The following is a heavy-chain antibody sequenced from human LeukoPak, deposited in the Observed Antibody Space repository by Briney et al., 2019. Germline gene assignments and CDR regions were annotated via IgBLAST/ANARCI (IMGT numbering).Heavy chain of an antibody. V-gene: IGHV4-38-2*02. D-gene: IGHD3-22*01. Sequence: PSETLSLTCTVSGYSISSGYYWGWIRQPPGKGLEWIGSIYHSGSTYYNPSLKSRVTISVDTSKNQFSLKLSSVTAADTAVYYCARGVVTMIVVVMFDYWGQGTLVTVSS. CDR3: ARGVVTMIVVVMFDY. CDR2: IYHSGST. J-gene: IGHJ4*02. CDR1: GYSISSGYY.